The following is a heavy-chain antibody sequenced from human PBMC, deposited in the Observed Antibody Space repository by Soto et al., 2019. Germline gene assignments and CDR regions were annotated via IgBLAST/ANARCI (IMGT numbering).Heavy chain of an antibody. CDR1: GYTFTGYY. CDR2: INPNSGGT. J-gene: IGHJ6*02. D-gene: IGHD6-13*01. V-gene: IGHV1-2*02. CDR3: ARGTIAAAGTSYYYYGMYV. Sequence: ASVKVSCKASGYTFTGYYMHWVRQAPGQGLEWMGWINPNSGGTNYAQKFQGRVTMTRDTSISTAYMELSRLRSDDTAVYYCARGTIAAAGTSYYYYGMYVWGQGTTVTVSS.